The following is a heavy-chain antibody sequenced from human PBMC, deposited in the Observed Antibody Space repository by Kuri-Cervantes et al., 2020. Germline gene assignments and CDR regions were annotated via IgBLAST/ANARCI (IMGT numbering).Heavy chain of an antibody. Sequence: SETLSLTCTVSGGSISSYYWSWIRQPAGKGLEWIGRIYTSGSTNYNPSLKGRVTMSVDTSKNQFSLKLSSVTAADTAVYYCARPRTADYGDHAPSGGYYGMDVWGQGTTVTVSS. D-gene: IGHD4-17*01. CDR2: IYTSGST. CDR3: ARPRTADYGDHAPSGGYYGMDV. CDR1: GGSISSYY. J-gene: IGHJ6*02. V-gene: IGHV4-4*07.